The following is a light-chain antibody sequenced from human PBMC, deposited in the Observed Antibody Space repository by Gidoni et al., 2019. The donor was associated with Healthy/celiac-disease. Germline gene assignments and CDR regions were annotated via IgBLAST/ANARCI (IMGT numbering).Light chain of an antibody. CDR1: QSGSSN. V-gene: IGKV3-15*01. CDR3: QQYNNWPRT. Sequence: DIVMTQSPATLSVSPGERATLSCRARQSGSSNLAWYQQKPGQAPRLLIYGASTRAPGIPARFSGSGSGTEFTLTISSLQSEDFAVYYCQQYNNWPRTFGQGTKVEIK. CDR2: GAS. J-gene: IGKJ1*01.